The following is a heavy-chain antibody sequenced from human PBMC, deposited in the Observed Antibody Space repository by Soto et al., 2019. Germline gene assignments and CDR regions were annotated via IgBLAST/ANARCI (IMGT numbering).Heavy chain of an antibody. Sequence: QVQLVQSGAEVKKPGASVKVSCKASGYTFTSYGISWVRQAPGQGLEWMGWISAYNGNTNYAQKLQGRVTMTTDTSMGTANLELRSLRSDDTALYYCARDREKIVATMKADGDYWGQGTLVTVSS. V-gene: IGHV1-18*04. CDR2: ISAYNGNT. J-gene: IGHJ4*02. D-gene: IGHD5-12*01. CDR3: ARDREKIVATMKADGDY. CDR1: GYTFTSYG.